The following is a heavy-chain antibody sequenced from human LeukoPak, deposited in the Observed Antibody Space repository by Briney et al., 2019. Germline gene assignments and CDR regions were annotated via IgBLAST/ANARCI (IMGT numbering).Heavy chain of an antibody. Sequence: GASVKVSCKASGYTFTGYYMHWVRQAPGQGLEWMGWINPNSGGTNYAQNFQGRVTMTRDTSISTAYMELSRLRSDDTAVYYCARSVVVPAAITRYYYMDVWGKGTTVTVSS. D-gene: IGHD2-2*01. CDR1: GYTFTGYY. CDR2: INPNSGGT. J-gene: IGHJ6*03. V-gene: IGHV1-2*02. CDR3: ARSVVVPAAITRYYYMDV.